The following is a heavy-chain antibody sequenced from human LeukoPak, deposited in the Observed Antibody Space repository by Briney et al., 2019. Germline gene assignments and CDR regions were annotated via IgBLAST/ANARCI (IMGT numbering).Heavy chain of an antibody. V-gene: IGHV3-30*03. CDR2: ISYDGSNK. J-gene: IGHJ4*02. Sequence: PGGSLRLSCAASGFTFSSYGMHWVRQAPGKGLEWVAVISYDGSNKYYADSVKGRFTISRDNSKNTLYLQMNSLRAEDTAVYYCATTYYYDSSVLGFDYWGQGTLVTVSS. CDR3: ATTYYYDSSVLGFDY. CDR1: GFTFSSYG. D-gene: IGHD3-22*01.